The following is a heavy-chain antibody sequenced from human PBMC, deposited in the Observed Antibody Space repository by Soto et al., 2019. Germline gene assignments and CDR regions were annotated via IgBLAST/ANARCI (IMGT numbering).Heavy chain of an antibody. CDR1: GYTFTGYY. CDR3: ARAVSTLLYYFDY. V-gene: IGHV1-2*02. Sequence: ASVKVSGKASGYTFTGYYMHWVRQAPGQGLEWMGWINPNSGGTNYAQKFQGRVTMTRDTSISTAYMELSRLRSDDTAVYYCARAVSTLLYYFDYWGQGTLVTVSS. J-gene: IGHJ4*02. D-gene: IGHD4-17*01. CDR2: INPNSGGT.